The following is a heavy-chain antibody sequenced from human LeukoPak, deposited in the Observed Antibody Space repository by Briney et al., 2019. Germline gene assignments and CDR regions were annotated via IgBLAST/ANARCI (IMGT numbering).Heavy chain of an antibody. J-gene: IGHJ6*03. CDR2: INHSGST. D-gene: IGHD3-10*01. CDR1: GGSFSGYY. Sequence: KASETLSLTCAVYGGSFSGYYWSWIRQPPGKGLEWIGEINHSGSTNYNPSLKSRVTISVDTSKNQFSLKLSSVTAADTAVYYCARRVVRGVITYYYYYMDVWGKGTTVTISS. CDR3: ARRVVRGVITYYYYYMDV. V-gene: IGHV4-34*01.